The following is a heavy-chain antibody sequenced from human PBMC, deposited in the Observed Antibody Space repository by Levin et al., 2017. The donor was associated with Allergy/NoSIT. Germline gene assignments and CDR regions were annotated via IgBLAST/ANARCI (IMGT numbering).Heavy chain of an antibody. V-gene: IGHV3-72*01. CDR2: TRDKANSYTT. CDR3: ARSGTVDVTRRQFDY. J-gene: IGHJ4*02. Sequence: GGSLRLSCAASGFTFNDHYMDWVRQAPGKGLEWVGRTRDKANSYTTEYAASVKGRFTISRDNSYNSLYLQMNSLRTEDTAVYYCARSGTVDVTRRQFDYWGQGTLVTVSS. D-gene: IGHD4-11*01. CDR1: GFTFNDHY.